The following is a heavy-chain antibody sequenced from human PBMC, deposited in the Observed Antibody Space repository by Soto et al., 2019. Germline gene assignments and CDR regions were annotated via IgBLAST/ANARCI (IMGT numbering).Heavy chain of an antibody. CDR2: IHHSGST. CDR1: GGSFDGYY. J-gene: IGHJ4*02. V-gene: IGHV4-34*01. Sequence: SETLSLTCALYGGSFDGYYWSWIRQSPGKWLEWIGEIHHSGSTKYNPSLKSRVSLSVDTSTKQFSLKMTSMTAADRGVYYCARGVDSWSGYLFWGQGTPVTSPQ. D-gene: IGHD3-3*01. CDR3: ARGVDSWSGYLF.